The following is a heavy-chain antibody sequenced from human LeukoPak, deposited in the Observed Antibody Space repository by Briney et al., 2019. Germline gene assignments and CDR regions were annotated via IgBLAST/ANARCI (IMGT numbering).Heavy chain of an antibody. D-gene: IGHD1-26*01. Sequence: GRSLRLSCAASGFTFSSYGMHWVRQAPGKGLEWVAVIWYDGTIKYYADSVKGRFTISRDNSKNTLYLQMNSLRAEDTAVYYCARDGRAYRGSHPQDYWGQGTLVTVSS. CDR2: IWYDGTIK. CDR3: ARDGRAYRGSHPQDY. V-gene: IGHV3-33*01. CDR1: GFTFSSYG. J-gene: IGHJ4*02.